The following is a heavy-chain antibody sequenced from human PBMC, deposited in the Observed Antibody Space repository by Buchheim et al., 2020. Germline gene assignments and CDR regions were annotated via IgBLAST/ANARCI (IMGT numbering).Heavy chain of an antibody. CDR3: ARGGHYYDSSGYLSSPYGMDV. CDR1: GFTFSSYA. V-gene: IGHV3-30*04. J-gene: IGHJ6*02. Sequence: QVQLVESGGGVVQPGRSLRLSCAASGFTFSSYAMHWVRQAPGKGLEWVAVISYDGSNKYYADSVKGRFTISRDNSKNTLYLQMNSLRAEDTAVYYCARGGHYYDSSGYLSSPYGMDVGGQGTT. D-gene: IGHD3-22*01. CDR2: ISYDGSNK.